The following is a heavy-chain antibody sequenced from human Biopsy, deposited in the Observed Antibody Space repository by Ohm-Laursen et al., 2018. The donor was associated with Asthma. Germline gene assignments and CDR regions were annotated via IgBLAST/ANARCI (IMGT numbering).Heavy chain of an antibody. D-gene: IGHD2-2*01. CDR3: ARGGYCTSPTCPWGRYAMDV. V-gene: IGHV3-7*01. Sequence: SLRLSCTASGFTFSSYSMNWVRQAPGKGLEWVANIKKDGSEKYYVDSVKGRFTISRDNAKNSLYLHMNSLRAEDTAVYYCARGGYCTSPTCPWGRYAMDVWGQGTTVTVSS. J-gene: IGHJ6*02. CDR2: IKKDGSEK. CDR1: GFTFSSYS.